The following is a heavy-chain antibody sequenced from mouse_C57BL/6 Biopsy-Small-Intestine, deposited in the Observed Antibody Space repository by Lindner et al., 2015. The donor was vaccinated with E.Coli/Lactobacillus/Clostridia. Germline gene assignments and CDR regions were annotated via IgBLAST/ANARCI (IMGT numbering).Heavy chain of an antibody. Sequence: VQLQESGPELVKPGASVKLSCKASGYTFTNYDLNWVKQRPGQGLEWIGWIYPRDGSTKYNERFKGKATLTVDMSSSTAYMELHSLTSEDSAVYFCSRGDSCDFWGQGTTLTVSS. CDR1: GYTFTNYD. V-gene: IGHV1-85*01. CDR2: IYPRDGST. J-gene: IGHJ2*01. D-gene: IGHD2-13*01. CDR3: SRGDSCDF.